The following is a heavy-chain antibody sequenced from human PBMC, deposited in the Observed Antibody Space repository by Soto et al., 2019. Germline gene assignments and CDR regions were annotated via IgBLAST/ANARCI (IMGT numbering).Heavy chain of an antibody. CDR3: TRDASRDSSARGWFDP. Sequence: PGGSLRLSCAASGFTFRSFTMNWVRQAPGKGLEWVSTISSDGAYIYYTDAVRGRFTISRDNAKNSLHLQLNSLRAEDTAVYYCTRDASRDSSARGWFDPWGPGNLVTVSS. CDR2: ISSDGAYI. V-gene: IGHV3-21*01. D-gene: IGHD6-13*01. CDR1: GFTFRSFT. J-gene: IGHJ5*02.